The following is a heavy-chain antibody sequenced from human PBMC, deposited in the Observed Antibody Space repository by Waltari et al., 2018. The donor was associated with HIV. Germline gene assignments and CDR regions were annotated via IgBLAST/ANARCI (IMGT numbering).Heavy chain of an antibody. CDR2: IYYSGST. CDR3: ARDRTPYGMDV. J-gene: IGHJ6*02. V-gene: IGHV4-59*01. CDR1: GGSISSYY. Sequence: QVQLQESGPGLVKPSETLSLTCTVSGGSISSYYWSWIRQPPGKGLEWIAYIYYSGSTNYNPSLKSRVTISVDTSKNQFSLKLSSVTAADTAVYYCARDRTPYGMDVWGQGTTVTVSS. D-gene: IGHD2-15*01.